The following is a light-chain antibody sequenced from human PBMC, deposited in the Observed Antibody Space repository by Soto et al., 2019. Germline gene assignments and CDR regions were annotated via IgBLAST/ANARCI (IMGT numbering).Light chain of an antibody. V-gene: IGLV2-14*01. Sequence: QSALTQPASVSGSPGQSITISCTGTSSDDGGYNYVSWYQQHPGKAPKLMIYEVSNRPSGVSNRFSGSKSGNTASLTISGLQAEDEADYYCSSYTSSSTLEGVFGTGTKLTVL. CDR3: SSYTSSSTLEGV. CDR1: SSDDGGYNY. J-gene: IGLJ1*01. CDR2: EVS.